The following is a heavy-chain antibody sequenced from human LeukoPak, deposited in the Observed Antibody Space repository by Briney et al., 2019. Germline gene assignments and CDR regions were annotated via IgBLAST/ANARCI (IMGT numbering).Heavy chain of an antibody. CDR1: GGTFSSYA. CDR2: IIPIFGTA. D-gene: IGHD4-17*01. J-gene: IGHJ6*04. V-gene: IGHV1-69*06. Sequence: SVKVSCKASGGTFSSYAISWVRQAPGQGLEWMGGIIPIFGTANYAQKFQGRVTITADKSTSTAYMGLSSLRSEDTAVYYCARTPATVTTWADGMDVWGKGTTVTVSS. CDR3: ARTPATVTTWADGMDV.